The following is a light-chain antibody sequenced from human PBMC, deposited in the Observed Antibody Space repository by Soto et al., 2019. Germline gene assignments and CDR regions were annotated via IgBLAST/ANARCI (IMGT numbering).Light chain of an antibody. Sequence: EIVLTQSPATLSLSPGERATLSCRASQSVSSYLAWYQQKPGQAPRLLIYDASNRATGIPARFSGSGSGTDFPPTLSRLEPEDFAVYYCQQRSNWPPYTFGQGKRLEIK. CDR2: DAS. J-gene: IGKJ5*01. V-gene: IGKV3-11*01. CDR1: QSVSSY. CDR3: QQRSNWPPYT.